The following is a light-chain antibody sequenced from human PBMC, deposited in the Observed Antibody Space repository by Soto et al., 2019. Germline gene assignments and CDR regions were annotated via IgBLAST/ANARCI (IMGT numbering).Light chain of an antibody. CDR3: QQYDSSPLT. CDR2: GAS. Sequence: EIVLTQSPGTLSLSPGERATLSCRASQSVSSSFLAWYQQKPGQAPRLLIYGASSRATGIPDRFSGSGSGTDFTLTISRREPEDFAGYYCQQYDSSPLTFGGGTKVEIK. CDR1: QSVSSSF. J-gene: IGKJ4*01. V-gene: IGKV3-20*01.